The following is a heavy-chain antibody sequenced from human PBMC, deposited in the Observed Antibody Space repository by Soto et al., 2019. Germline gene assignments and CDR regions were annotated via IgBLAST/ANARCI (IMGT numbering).Heavy chain of an antibody. D-gene: IGHD3-9*01. Sequence: SETLSLTCPVSSDSTTSYYWTWIRQPPGKGLECIGYIYHSGITNYNPSLKSRVTISLDTSKNQFSLRLSSVTAADTAVYYCARMSLFYFFDSWGQGTLVTVSS. CDR3: ARMSLFYFFDS. J-gene: IGHJ4*01. CDR1: SDSTTSYY. CDR2: IYHSGIT. V-gene: IGHV4-59*01.